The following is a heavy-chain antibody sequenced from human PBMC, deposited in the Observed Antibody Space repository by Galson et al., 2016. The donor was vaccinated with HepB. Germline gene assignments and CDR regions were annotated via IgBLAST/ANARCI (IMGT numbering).Heavy chain of an antibody. Sequence: SVKVSCKASGGTFSNYAISWVRQAPGQGLEWMGGIIPIFGTTKYAQKFQGRVTITADKSTGTAYMELSSLRSEDTAVYYCARDAGSIYRGVGSYYYYYIDAWGQGTTVTVSS. J-gene: IGHJ6*03. CDR1: GGTFSNYA. D-gene: IGHD5-12*01. CDR3: ARDAGSIYRGVGSYYYYYIDA. CDR2: IIPIFGTT. V-gene: IGHV1-69*06.